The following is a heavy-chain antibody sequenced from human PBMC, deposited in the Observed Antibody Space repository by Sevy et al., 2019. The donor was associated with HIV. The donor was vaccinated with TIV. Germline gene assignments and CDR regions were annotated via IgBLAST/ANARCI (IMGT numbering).Heavy chain of an antibody. CDR1: GGTFSSYA. J-gene: IGHJ6*02. CDR2: IIPIFGTA. D-gene: IGHD3-3*01. V-gene: IGHV1-69*13. Sequence: ASVKVSCKASGGTFSSYAISWVRQAPGQGLEWMGGIIPIFGTANYAQKFQGRVTITADESTSTAYMELSSLRSEDTAVYYGARGGSALLRFLEWLSPTDYYYYYGMDVWGQGTTVTVSS. CDR3: ARGGSALLRFLEWLSPTDYYYYYGMDV.